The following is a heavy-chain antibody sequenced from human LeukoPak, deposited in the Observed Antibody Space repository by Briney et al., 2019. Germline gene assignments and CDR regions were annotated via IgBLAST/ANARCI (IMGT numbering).Heavy chain of an antibody. CDR1: GGSISSYY. CDR3: AADYGDYNAYYFDY. Sequence: PSETLSLTCTVSGGSISSYYWSWIRQPAGKGLEWIGRIYTSGSTNYNPSLKSRVTMSVDTSKNQFSLKLISVTAADTAVYYCAADYGDYNAYYFDYWGQGTLVTVSS. V-gene: IGHV4-4*07. CDR2: IYTSGST. D-gene: IGHD4-17*01. J-gene: IGHJ4*02.